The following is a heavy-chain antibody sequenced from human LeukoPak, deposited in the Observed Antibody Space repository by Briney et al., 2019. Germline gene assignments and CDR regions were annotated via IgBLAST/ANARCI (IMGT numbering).Heavy chain of an antibody. D-gene: IGHD3-10*01. CDR2: ISAYNGNT. CDR3: ARAGFGESAYMAGYYYGMDV. CDR1: GYTFTSYG. Sequence: ASVKVSCKASGYTFTSYGISWVRQAPGLGLEWMGWISAYNGNTNYAQKLQGRVTMTTDTSTSTAYMELRSLRSDDTAVYYCARAGFGESAYMAGYYYGMDVWGQGTTVTVSS. V-gene: IGHV1-18*01. J-gene: IGHJ6*02.